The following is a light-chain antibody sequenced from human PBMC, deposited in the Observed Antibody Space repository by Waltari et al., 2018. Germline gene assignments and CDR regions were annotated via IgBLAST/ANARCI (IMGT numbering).Light chain of an antibody. Sequence: ETVMTQSPATLSVAPGERATLSCRGSQGVGRELAWYQQKPGQAPRLLIYGVSTRATGVPARFSGSGAGAEFTLTISSLQAEDFEVYYCQQYDNWPLTFGGGTKVEIK. J-gene: IGKJ4*01. CDR3: QQYDNWPLT. CDR1: QGVGRE. CDR2: GVS. V-gene: IGKV3D-15*01.